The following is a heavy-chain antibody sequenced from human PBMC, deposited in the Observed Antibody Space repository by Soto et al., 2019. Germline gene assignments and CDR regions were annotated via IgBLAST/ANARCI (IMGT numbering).Heavy chain of an antibody. CDR1: GYSTSSFTY. CDR3: ARGLNTAMDPWHFDY. J-gene: IGHJ4*02. CDR2: IYQSGST. D-gene: IGHD2-21*02. V-gene: IGHV4-4*02. Sequence: PXETLSLTCTVSGYSTSSFTYWTWVRQPPGKGLEWIGEIYQSGSTNYNPSLKSRVTISADKSNNQFSLRLSSVTAADTAVYYCARGLNTAMDPWHFDYWGQGSLVTVSS.